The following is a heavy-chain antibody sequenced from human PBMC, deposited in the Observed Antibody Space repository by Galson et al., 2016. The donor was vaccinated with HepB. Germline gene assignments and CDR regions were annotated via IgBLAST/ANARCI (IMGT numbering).Heavy chain of an antibody. J-gene: IGHJ4*02. V-gene: IGHV3-7*01. Sequence: SLRLSCAASGFTFSGDWMAWVRQAPGKGLEWLANIKPDGSETYYVDFVKGRFTISRDNAKNSLYLQMSSLTAEDTAVYYCARDDDSWRYWGQGTLVTVSS. CDR1: GFTFSGDW. CDR3: ARDDDSWRY. D-gene: IGHD3-16*01. CDR2: IKPDGSET.